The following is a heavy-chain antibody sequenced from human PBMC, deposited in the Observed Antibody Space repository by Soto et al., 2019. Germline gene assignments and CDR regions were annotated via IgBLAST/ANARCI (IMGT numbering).Heavy chain of an antibody. D-gene: IGHD2-15*01. CDR3: ARGYCSGGNCYSGMDV. V-gene: IGHV3-7*03. CDR2: MKQDGIEK. J-gene: IGHJ6*02. CDR1: GFTFSSYW. Sequence: PGGSLRLSCAASGFTFSSYWMSWVRQAPGKGLEWVANMKQDGIEKYYVGSVKGRFTISRDNAKNSLYLQMNSLRAEDTAVYYCARGYCSGGNCYSGMDVWGQGTMVTVSS.